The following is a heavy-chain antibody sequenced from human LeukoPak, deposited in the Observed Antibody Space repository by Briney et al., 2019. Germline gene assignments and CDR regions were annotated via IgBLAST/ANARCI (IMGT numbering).Heavy chain of an antibody. CDR2: IIPIFGTA. V-gene: IGHV1-69*06. CDR1: GGTFSSYA. Sequence: GASVKVSCKASGGTFSSYAISWVRQAPGQGLEWMGGIIPIFGTANYAQKFQGRVTITADKSTSTAYMELSSLRSEDTAVYYCARWGGYYDSSGPRVGYYYMDVWGKGTTVTVSS. J-gene: IGHJ6*03. CDR3: ARWGGYYDSSGPRVGYYYMDV. D-gene: IGHD3-22*01.